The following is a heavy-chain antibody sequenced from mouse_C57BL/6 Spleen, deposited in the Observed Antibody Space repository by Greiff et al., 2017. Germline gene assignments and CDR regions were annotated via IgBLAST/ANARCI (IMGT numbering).Heavy chain of an antibody. CDR1: GYTFTSYD. CDR2: IYPRAGST. D-gene: IGHD1-1*01. V-gene: IGHV1-85*01. Sequence: QVQLQQSGPELVKPGASVKLSCKASGYTFTSYDINWVKQRPGQGLEWIGWIYPRAGSTKYNEKFKGKATVTVDTSSSTAYMELHSLTSEDSAVYVCAREEGSSSLAMDYWGQGTSVTVSS. CDR3: AREEGSSSLAMDY. J-gene: IGHJ4*01.